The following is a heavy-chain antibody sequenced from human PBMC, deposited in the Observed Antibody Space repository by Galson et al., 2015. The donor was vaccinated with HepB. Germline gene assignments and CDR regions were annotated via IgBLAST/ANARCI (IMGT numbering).Heavy chain of an antibody. CDR2: MNPNSGNT. CDR3: ARGSPTGRTSHYFYYYGLDV. Sequence: SVKVSCKASGYTFSTYDINWVRQATGQGLEWMGWMNPNSGNTGYALKFQDRVTMTTNNSINTAYLELGSLGSDDTALYFCARGSPTGRTSHYFYYYGLDVWGQGTTVTVSS. J-gene: IGHJ6*02. D-gene: IGHD1-1*01. V-gene: IGHV1-8*01. CDR1: GYTFSTYD.